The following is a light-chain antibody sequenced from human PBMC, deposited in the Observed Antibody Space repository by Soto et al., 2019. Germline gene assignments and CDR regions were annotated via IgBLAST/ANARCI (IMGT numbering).Light chain of an antibody. CDR1: SSNIGTNN. Sequence: QSVLTQPPSASGTPGQRVTISCSGSSSNIGTNNVYWYKVLPGTAPKLLIYSNHKRPSGVPDRFSGSKSGTSASLAISGLRSADEADYYCAAWDDSLSGAVFGGGTKLTVL. V-gene: IGLV1-47*02. J-gene: IGLJ3*02. CDR2: SNH. CDR3: AAWDDSLSGAV.